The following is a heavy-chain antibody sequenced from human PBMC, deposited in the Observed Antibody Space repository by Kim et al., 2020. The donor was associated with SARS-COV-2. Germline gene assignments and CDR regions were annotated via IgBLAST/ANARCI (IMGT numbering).Heavy chain of an antibody. J-gene: IGHJ4*02. CDR2: IYYSGST. CDR3: ARGEGWFGRNLLPPDY. V-gene: IGHV4-39*07. Sequence: SETLSLTCTVSGGSISSSSYYWGWIRQPPGKGLEWIGSIYYSGSTYYNPSLKSRVTISVDTSKNQFSLKLSSVTAADTAVYYCARGEGWFGRNLLPPDYWGQGTLVTVSS. CDR1: GGSISSSSYY. D-gene: IGHD3-10*01.